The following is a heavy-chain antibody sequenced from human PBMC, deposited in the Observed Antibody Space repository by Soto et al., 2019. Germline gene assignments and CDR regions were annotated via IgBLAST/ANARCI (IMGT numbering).Heavy chain of an antibody. J-gene: IGHJ3*02. CDR3: SKDRGGSGAFDI. Sequence: EGQLVEFGGGLVKPGGSLRLSCAASGFSFSIYSYNWVRQAPGKGLEWLSYISPAGSSIYYADSVKGRFTISRDSGRDSVYLQMNSLRAEETAVYYCSKDRGGSGAFDIWGQGTMVTVSS. D-gene: IGHD3-10*01. V-gene: IGHV3-48*01. CDR1: GFSFSIYS. CDR2: ISPAGSSI.